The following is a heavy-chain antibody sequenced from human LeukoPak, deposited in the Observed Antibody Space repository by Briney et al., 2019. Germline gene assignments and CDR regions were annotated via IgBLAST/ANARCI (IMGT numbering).Heavy chain of an antibody. CDR3: TRDRMIYATNWAVSWLDP. V-gene: IGHV3-15*01. CDR2: VKTKGDGGAA. J-gene: IGHJ5*02. CDR1: GITFTNAW. D-gene: IGHD2-8*01. Sequence: PGGSLSLSCAPSGITFTNAWLTGVRHAPGKGGECVGRVKTKGDGGAADYAAPVKGRFTIPRDRSTKTLYLQMNSLKTEDTSLFSCTRDRMIYATNWAVSWLDPWRQGTLVTVSS.